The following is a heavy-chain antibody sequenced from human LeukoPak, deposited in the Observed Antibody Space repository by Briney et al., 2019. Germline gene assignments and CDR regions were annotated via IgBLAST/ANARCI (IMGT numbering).Heavy chain of an antibody. J-gene: IGHJ6*03. CDR1: GFTFSSYW. CDR3: ARLTVYSSSWLAYYMDV. CDR2: IKGDGSDK. Sequence: PGGSLRLSCAASGFTFSSYWTTWVRQAPGKGLEWVANIKGDGSDKHYVDSVKGRLTISRDNAKNSLFLEMNSPRAEDTAVYYCARLTVYSSSWLAYYMDVWGKGTTVTVSS. V-gene: IGHV3-7*01. D-gene: IGHD6-13*01.